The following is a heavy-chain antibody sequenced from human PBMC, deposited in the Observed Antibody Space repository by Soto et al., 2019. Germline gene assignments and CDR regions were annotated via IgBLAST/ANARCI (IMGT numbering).Heavy chain of an antibody. CDR1: GGSISSSSYY. D-gene: IGHD5-12*01. J-gene: IGHJ6*03. Sequence: QLQLQESGPGLVKPSETLSLTCTVSGGSISSSSYYWGWIRQPPGKGLEWIGSIYYSGSTYYNPSLKSRVTISVDTSKNQFSLKLSSVNAADTAVYYCASGGYDYRLYYYYYMDVWGKGTTVTVSS. CDR3: ASGGYDYRLYYYYYMDV. CDR2: IYYSGST. V-gene: IGHV4-39*01.